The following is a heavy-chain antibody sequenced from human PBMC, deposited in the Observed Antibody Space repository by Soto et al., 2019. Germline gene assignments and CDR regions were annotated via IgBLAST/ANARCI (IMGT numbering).Heavy chain of an antibody. Sequence: EVQLVESGGGLVKPGGSLRLSCAASGFTFSSYSMNWVRQAPGKGLEWVSSISSSSSYIYYADSVKGRFTISRDNAKNSLYLQINSLRAEDTAVYYCARDGRSRDIVVVVAPTEVFYYGMDVWGQGTTVTVSS. D-gene: IGHD2-15*01. CDR3: ARDGRSRDIVVVVAPTEVFYYGMDV. J-gene: IGHJ6*02. V-gene: IGHV3-21*01. CDR1: GFTFSSYS. CDR2: ISSSSSYI.